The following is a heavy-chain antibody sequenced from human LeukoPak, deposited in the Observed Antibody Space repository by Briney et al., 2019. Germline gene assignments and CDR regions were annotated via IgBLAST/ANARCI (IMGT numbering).Heavy chain of an antibody. Sequence: GSLRLSCAASGFSFSSYSMHWVRQAPGKALEWVASISNAGSYIYYADSLKARFTISRDNAKNSVYLQINSLRAEDTAIYYCATNTGPNYDFWSGLGWYFDYWGQGTLVTVSS. V-gene: IGHV3-21*01. CDR3: ATNTGPNYDFWSGLGWYFDY. D-gene: IGHD3-3*01. CDR1: GFSFSSYS. CDR2: ISNAGSYI. J-gene: IGHJ4*02.